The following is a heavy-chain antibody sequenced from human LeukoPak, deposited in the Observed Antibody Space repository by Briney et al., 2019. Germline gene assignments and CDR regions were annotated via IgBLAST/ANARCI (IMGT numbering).Heavy chain of an antibody. J-gene: IGHJ5*02. CDR3: SILWFGEPNWFDP. Sequence: ASVKVSCKASGGTFSSYAISWVRRAPGQGLEWMGITNPSGGSTSYAQKFQGRVTMTRDTSTSTVYMELSSLRSEDTAVYYCSILWFGEPNWFDPWGQGTLVTVSS. D-gene: IGHD3-10*01. CDR1: GGTFSSYA. CDR2: TNPSGGST. V-gene: IGHV1-46*01.